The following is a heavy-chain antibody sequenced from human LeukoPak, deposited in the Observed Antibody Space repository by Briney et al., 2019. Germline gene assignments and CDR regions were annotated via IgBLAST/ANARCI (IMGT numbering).Heavy chain of an antibody. CDR2: ISSSSSYI. CDR1: GFTFSSYS. J-gene: IGHJ6*02. V-gene: IGHV3-21*04. CDR3: AKEGYCGGDCYSGPSYYYYGMDV. Sequence: GGSLRLSCAASGFTFSSYSMTWVRQAPGKGLEWVSSISSSSSYIYYADSVKGRFTISRDNSKNTLYLQMNSLRAEDTAVYYCAKEGYCGGDCYSGPSYYYYGMDVWGQGTTVTVSS. D-gene: IGHD2-21*02.